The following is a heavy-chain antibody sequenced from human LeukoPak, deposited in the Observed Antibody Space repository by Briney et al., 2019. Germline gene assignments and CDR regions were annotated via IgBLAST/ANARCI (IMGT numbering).Heavy chain of an antibody. CDR1: GFTFSSYA. J-gene: IGHJ6*02. V-gene: IGHV3-30-3*01. D-gene: IGHD3-10*01. CDR3: ARDQLGYFGMDV. CDR2: TSYDGSNQ. Sequence: GRSLSLSFAASGFTFSSYATHWVRQAPGKGLEWVALTSYDGSNQYYADSVMGRFTISRDNSKNTLYLQMSSLRAEDTAVYYCARDQLGYFGMDVWGQGTTVTVSS.